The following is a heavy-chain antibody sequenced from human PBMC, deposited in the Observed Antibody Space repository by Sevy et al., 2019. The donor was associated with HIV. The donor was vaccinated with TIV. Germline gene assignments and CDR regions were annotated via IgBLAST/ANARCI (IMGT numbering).Heavy chain of an antibody. V-gene: IGHV3-11*01. J-gene: IGHJ6*02. D-gene: IGHD4-17*01. CDR1: GFTSSDYY. CDR2: VSGSDDTK. CDR3: ARDHVKDGDLGDYYYFAMDV. Sequence: GGSLRLSCAASGFTSSDYYMSWIRQAPGKGLEWVSYVSGSDDTKYYADSVKGRFTISRDNAKNSLYLQMNSLRAEDTAVYYCARDHVKDGDLGDYYYFAMDVWGQGTTVTVSS.